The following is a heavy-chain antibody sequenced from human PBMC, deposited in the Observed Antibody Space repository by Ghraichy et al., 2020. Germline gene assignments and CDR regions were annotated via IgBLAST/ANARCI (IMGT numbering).Heavy chain of an antibody. CDR3: ARDHVVSSKSAGGMDV. J-gene: IGHJ6*02. V-gene: IGHV3-7*01. Sequence: GGSLRLSLTCAASTFIFSNYWMTWVRQAPGKGLEWVANINQDGSEKHYVDSVKGRFTISRDNAKNSLYLQMNSLRAEDTAVYYCARDHVVSSKSAGGMDVWGQGTTVTVSS. D-gene: IGHD2-2*01. CDR1: TFIFSNYW. CDR2: INQDGSEK.